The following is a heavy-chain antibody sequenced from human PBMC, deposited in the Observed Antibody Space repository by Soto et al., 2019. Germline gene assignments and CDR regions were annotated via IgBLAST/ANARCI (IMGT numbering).Heavy chain of an antibody. V-gene: IGHV1-69*01. D-gene: IGHD3-10*01. CDR3: AAELGFGKLSVV. Sequence: QVQVVQSGVEVRRPGSSVKVSCNASGDTFKNCVISWVRQAPGQGLEWMGGIIPLFGTTDFAQRFQGRLTITTDESTTTAYMELSRLRSEVTATYYCAAELGFGKLSVVWGQGTTVIVSS. J-gene: IGHJ6*02. CDR1: GDTFKNCV. CDR2: IIPLFGTT.